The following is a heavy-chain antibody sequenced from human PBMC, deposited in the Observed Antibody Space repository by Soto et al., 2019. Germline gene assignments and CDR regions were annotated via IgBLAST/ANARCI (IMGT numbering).Heavy chain of an antibody. CDR3: ARSGGVSLGAFDI. J-gene: IGHJ3*02. D-gene: IGHD3-16*01. CDR2: INAGNGNT. CDR1: GYTFTSYA. Sequence: GASVKVSCKASGYTFTSYAMHWVRQAPGQRLEWMGWINAGNGNTKYSQKFQGRVTITRDTSASTAYMELSSLRSEDTAVYYCARSGGVSLGAFDIWGQRTMVTVSS. V-gene: IGHV1-3*01.